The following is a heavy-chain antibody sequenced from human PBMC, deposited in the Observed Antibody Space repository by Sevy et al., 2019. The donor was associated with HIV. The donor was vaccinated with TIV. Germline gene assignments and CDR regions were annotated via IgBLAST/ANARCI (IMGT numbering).Heavy chain of an antibody. CDR3: ARGGGNGWYYFDY. J-gene: IGHJ4*02. D-gene: IGHD6-19*01. Sequence: SVKVSCKASGGTFSSYGISWERQAPGRGLEWMGGIIPILATVNYAQKFQGRVTITADESTKTAYMELSSLRSEDTAVYYCARGGGNGWYYFDYWGQETLVTVSS. V-gene: IGHV1-69*13. CDR1: GGTFSSYG. CDR2: IIPILATV.